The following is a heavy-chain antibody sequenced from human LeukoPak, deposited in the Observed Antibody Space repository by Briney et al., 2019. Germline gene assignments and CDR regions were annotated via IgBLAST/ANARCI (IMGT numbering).Heavy chain of an antibody. CDR3: ARDTPSTLSYMDV. Sequence: GGSLRLSCAASGFTFSSYAMHWVRQAPGKGLEWVAVISYDGSNKYYADSVKGRFTISRDNSKNTLYLQMNSLRAEDTAVYYCARDTPSTLSYMDVWGKGTTVTISS. D-gene: IGHD2/OR15-2a*01. V-gene: IGHV3-30*04. CDR1: GFTFSSYA. CDR2: ISYDGSNK. J-gene: IGHJ6*03.